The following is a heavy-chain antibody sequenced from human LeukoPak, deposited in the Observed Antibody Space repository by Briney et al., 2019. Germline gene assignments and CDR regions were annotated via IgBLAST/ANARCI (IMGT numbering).Heavy chain of an antibody. J-gene: IGHJ4*02. V-gene: IGHV4-4*07. Sequence: SETLSLTCTVSGGSISSYYWSWIRQPAGKGLEWIGRIYTSGSTNYNPSLKSRVTMSVDTSKNQFSLKLSSVTAADTAVYYCARGLTMVRGVMTYYFDYWGQGTLVTVSS. CDR1: GGSISSYY. CDR3: ARGLTMVRGVMTYYFDY. CDR2: IYTSGST. D-gene: IGHD3-10*01.